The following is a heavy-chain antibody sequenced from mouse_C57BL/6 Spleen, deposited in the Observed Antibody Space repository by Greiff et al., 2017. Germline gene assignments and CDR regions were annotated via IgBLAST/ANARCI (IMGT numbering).Heavy chain of an antibody. J-gene: IGHJ1*03. V-gene: IGHV1-64*01. CDR2: IHPNSGST. D-gene: IGHD1-1*01. CDR3: AREELEITTVVEYFDV. Sequence: QVQLQQSGAELVKPGASVKLSCKASGYTFTSYWMHWVKQRPGQGLEWIGTIHPNSGSTNYNEKFKSKATLTVDKSSSTAYMQLSSLTSEDSAVYYCAREELEITTVVEYFDVWGTGTTVTVSS. CDR1: GYTFTSYW.